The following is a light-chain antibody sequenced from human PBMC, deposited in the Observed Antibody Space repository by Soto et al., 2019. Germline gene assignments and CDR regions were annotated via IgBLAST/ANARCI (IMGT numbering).Light chain of an antibody. CDR2: GAS. Sequence: EIVLTQSPGTLSLSPGERATLSCRASQSISSSFLAWYQQRPGQSPRLIIYGASSRATGIPDRFSGSGSGTDFTLTISRLDLEDSAFYYCQHHGDSVYTFGQGTKLEIK. V-gene: IGKV3-20*01. J-gene: IGKJ2*01. CDR1: QSISSSF. CDR3: QHHGDSVYT.